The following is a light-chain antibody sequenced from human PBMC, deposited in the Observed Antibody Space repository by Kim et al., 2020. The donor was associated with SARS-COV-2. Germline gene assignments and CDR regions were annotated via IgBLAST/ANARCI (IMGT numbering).Light chain of an antibody. Sequence: EIVLTQSPATLSLSPGDRATLSCRASQSISKYLGWYQQKPGQPPRLLISDTSDRATGIPARFSGSGSGTDFTLTISSLEPEDFAVYYCQHRINWPLTFGGGTKVDIK. J-gene: IGKJ4*01. CDR3: QHRINWPLT. V-gene: IGKV3-11*01. CDR1: QSISKY. CDR2: DTS.